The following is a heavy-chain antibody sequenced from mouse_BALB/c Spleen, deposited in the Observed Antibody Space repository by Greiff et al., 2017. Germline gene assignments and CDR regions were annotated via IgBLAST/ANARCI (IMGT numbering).Heavy chain of an antibody. D-gene: IGHD1-1*01. CDR1: GYTFTSYW. J-gene: IGHJ4*01. Sequence: LQQPGSELVRPGASVKLSCKASGYTFTSYWMHWVKQRHGQGLEWIGNIYPGSGSTNYDEKFKSKGTLTVDTSSSTAYMHLSSLTSEDSAVYYCTRSATVVPYAMDYWGQGTSVTVSS. V-gene: IGHV1S22*01. CDR2: IYPGSGST. CDR3: TRSATVVPYAMDY.